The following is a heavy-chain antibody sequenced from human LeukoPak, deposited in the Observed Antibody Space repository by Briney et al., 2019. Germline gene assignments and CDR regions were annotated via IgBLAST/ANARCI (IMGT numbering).Heavy chain of an antibody. J-gene: IGHJ4*02. Sequence: PSETLSLTCTVSGGSISSGDYYWSWIREPPGKGLEWIGYIYYSGSTYYNPSLKSRVTISVDTSKTQFSLKLSSVTAADTAVYYCARVKQLVRYFDYWGQGTLFTVSS. D-gene: IGHD6-13*01. CDR2: IYYSGST. V-gene: IGHV4-30-4*01. CDR1: GGSISSGDYY. CDR3: ARVKQLVRYFDY.